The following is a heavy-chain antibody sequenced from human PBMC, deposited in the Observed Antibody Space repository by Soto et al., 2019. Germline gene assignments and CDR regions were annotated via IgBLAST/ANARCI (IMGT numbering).Heavy chain of an antibody. J-gene: IGHJ4*02. D-gene: IGHD4-17*01. CDR2: IYYSGST. CDR1: GGSISSGGYC. CDR3: ARADYGDTDFDY. V-gene: IGHV4-31*03. Sequence: QVLLQESGPGLVKPSQTLSLTCTVSGGSISSGGYCWSWIRQHPGKGLEWNGYIYYSGSTYYNPSLKGRVTISVDTSKNQFSLRLSSVTAADTAVYYCARADYGDTDFDYWGQGTLVTVSS.